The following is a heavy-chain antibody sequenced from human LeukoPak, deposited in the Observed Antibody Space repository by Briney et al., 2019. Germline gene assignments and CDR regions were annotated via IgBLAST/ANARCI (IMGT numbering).Heavy chain of an antibody. D-gene: IGHD2-2*01. Sequence: ASVKVSCKASGYTFTSYDINWVRRATGRGLEWMGWMNPNSGNTGYAQKFQGRVTMTRNTSISTAYMELSSLRSEDTAVYYCARSSTSSDAFDIWGQGTMVTVSS. CDR2: MNPNSGNT. V-gene: IGHV1-8*01. CDR3: ARSSTSSDAFDI. J-gene: IGHJ3*02. CDR1: GYTFTSYD.